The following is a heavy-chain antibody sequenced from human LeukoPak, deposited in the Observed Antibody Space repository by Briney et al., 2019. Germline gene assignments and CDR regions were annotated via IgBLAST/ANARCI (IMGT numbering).Heavy chain of an antibody. J-gene: IGHJ6*03. Sequence: GGSLRLSCAASGFTFDDYTMHWVRQAPGKGLEWVSLISWDGGSTYYADSVKGRFTISRDNSKDSLYLQMNSLRTEDTALYYCAKGFYYYMDVWGKGTTVTVSS. CDR2: ISWDGGST. CDR1: GFTFDDYT. CDR3: AKGFYYYMDV. V-gene: IGHV3-43*01.